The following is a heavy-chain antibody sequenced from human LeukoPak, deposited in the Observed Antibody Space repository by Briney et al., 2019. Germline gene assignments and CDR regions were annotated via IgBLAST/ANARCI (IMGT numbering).Heavy chain of an antibody. D-gene: IGHD6-13*01. V-gene: IGHV3-48*03. CDR2: ISSSGSAI. J-gene: IGHJ4*02. Sequence: QAGGSLRLSGAASGFTFSSYEMTWVRQAPGKGLEWISYISSSGSAIYYADSVKGRFTISRDNAKNSLYLQMNSLRVGDTAVYYCAKSFGYSRSWFDNWGQGTLVTVSS. CDR1: GFTFSSYE. CDR3: AKSFGYSRSWFDN.